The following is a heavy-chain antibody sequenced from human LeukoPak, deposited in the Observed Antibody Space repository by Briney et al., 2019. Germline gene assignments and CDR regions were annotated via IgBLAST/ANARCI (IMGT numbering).Heavy chain of an antibody. J-gene: IGHJ5*02. Sequence: PSETLSLTCTVSGGSISSSSYYWGWIRQPPGKGLEWVGSIYYSGSTYYNPSLKGRVTISVDTSKNQFSLKLSSVTAADTAVYYCARQIGLRFLGWSRPWNWFDPWGQGTLVTVSS. D-gene: IGHD3-3*01. CDR1: GGSISSSSYY. CDR2: IYYSGST. V-gene: IGHV4-39*01. CDR3: ARQIGLRFLGWSRPWNWFDP.